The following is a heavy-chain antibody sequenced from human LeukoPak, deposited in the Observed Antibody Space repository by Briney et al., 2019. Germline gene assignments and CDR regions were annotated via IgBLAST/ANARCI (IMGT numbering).Heavy chain of an antibody. D-gene: IGHD2-2*01. CDR1: GFTFSSSG. CDR2: ISASGDNT. CDR3: AKRYCSSTSCQNFDY. V-gene: IGHV3-23*01. J-gene: IGHJ4*02. Sequence: GGTLRLSCAASGFTFSSSGMSWVRQAPGKGLEWVSTISASGDNTYYADSVKGRFTISRDNSKKKLHLQMNSLRAEDTAVYYCAKRYCSSTSCQNFDYWGQGTLVTVSS.